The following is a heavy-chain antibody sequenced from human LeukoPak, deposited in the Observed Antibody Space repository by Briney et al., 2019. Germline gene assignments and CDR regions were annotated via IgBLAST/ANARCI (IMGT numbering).Heavy chain of an antibody. CDR2: ISGSGSST. J-gene: IGHJ4*02. CDR1: GFTFSGFG. CDR3: AKVFCGGDCHVDF. Sequence: GGSLRLSCAASGFTFSGFGMTWVRQAPGKGLKWVSGISGSGSSTYYADSVKGRFTISRDNSKNTVYLQMNSLRADDTAVYYCAKVFCGGDCHVDFWGRGTLVTVSS. D-gene: IGHD2-21*02. V-gene: IGHV3-23*01.